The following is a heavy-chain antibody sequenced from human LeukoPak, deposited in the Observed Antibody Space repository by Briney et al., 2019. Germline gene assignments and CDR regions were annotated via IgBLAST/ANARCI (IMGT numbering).Heavy chain of an antibody. D-gene: IGHD2-2*01. V-gene: IGHV4-34*01. Sequence: SETLSLTCAVSGVSFSGYYWSWIRRPPGKGREGIGEINHSGSTNYNPSLKSRVTISVDTSKNQFSLKLSSVTAADTAVYYCARVRWVVPAARGAFDLWGQGTMVTVSS. CDR3: ARVRWVVPAARGAFDL. J-gene: IGHJ3*01. CDR2: INHSGST. CDR1: GVSFSGYY.